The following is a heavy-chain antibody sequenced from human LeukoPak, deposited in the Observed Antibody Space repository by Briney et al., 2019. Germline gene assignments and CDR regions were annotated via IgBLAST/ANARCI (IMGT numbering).Heavy chain of an antibody. D-gene: IGHD3/OR15-3a*01. Sequence: ASVKVSCKASGYTFTSYYMHWVRQAPGQGLEWMGIINPSGGSTSYAQKFQGRVTMTKDTSTSTVYMELSSLRSEDTAVYYCARDWSGDGAFDIWGQGTMVTVSS. CDR2: INPSGGST. CDR3: ARDWSGDGAFDI. V-gene: IGHV1-46*01. CDR1: GYTFTSYY. J-gene: IGHJ3*02.